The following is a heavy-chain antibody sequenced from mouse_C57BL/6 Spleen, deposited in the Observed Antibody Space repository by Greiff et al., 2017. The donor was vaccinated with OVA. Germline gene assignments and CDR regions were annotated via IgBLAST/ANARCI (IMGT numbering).Heavy chain of an antibody. J-gene: IGHJ2*01. CDR2: ISGGGGNT. Sequence: DVMLVESGGGLVKPGGSLKLSCAASGFTFSSYTMSWVRQTPEKRLEWVATISGGGGNTYYPDSVKGRFTISRDNAKNTLYLQMSSLRSEDTALYYCARRGKGYFDYWGQGTTLTVSS. D-gene: IGHD2-1*01. V-gene: IGHV5-9*01. CDR1: GFTFSSYT. CDR3: ARRGKGYFDY.